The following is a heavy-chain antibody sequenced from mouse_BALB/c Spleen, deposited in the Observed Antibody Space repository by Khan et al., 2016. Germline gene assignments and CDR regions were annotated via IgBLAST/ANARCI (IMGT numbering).Heavy chain of an antibody. J-gene: IGHJ1*01. CDR2: IDPANGNS. CDR1: GFNIKDTY. CDR3: ARDYYGSRWYFDV. D-gene: IGHD1-1*01. V-gene: IGHV14-3*02. Sequence: VQLQQPGAELVKPGAPVKLSCTVSGFNIKDTYMYWVKQRPEQGLEWIGRIDPANGNSKYDPKFQGKATITADTSSNTAYLQLSSLTSEDTAVYYCARDYYGSRWYFDVWGAGTTVTVSS.